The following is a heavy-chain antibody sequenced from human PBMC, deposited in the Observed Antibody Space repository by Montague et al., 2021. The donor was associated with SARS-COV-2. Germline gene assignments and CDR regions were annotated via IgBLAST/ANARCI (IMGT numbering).Heavy chain of an antibody. J-gene: IGHJ4*02. CDR3: ARPSSTGNYYY. CDR1: GDSIYSSGYY. V-gene: IGHV4-39*01. Sequence: SETLSLTCSVSGDSIYSSGYYWGWIRQPPGKGLEWIGSINYSGATYYNPSLKSRVTIFVDTSKNQISLKVNSVTAADTAVYYCARPSSTGNYYYWGQGTLVTVSS. D-gene: IGHD1-26*01. CDR2: INYSGAT.